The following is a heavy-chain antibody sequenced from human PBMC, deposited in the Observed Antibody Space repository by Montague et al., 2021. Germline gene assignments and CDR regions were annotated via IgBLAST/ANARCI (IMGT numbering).Heavy chain of an antibody. D-gene: IGHD1-26*01. CDR3: ARGWSGFDF. Sequence: SETLSLTCTVSGDSMNTYKWNWIRQPPGKGLEWIGYIYSSGNTNYNPSLKSRVTISVDTSRNQFSLEVSSVTAAGTAMYYCARGWSGFDFWGHGTMVTVSS. V-gene: IGHV4-59*01. CDR2: IYSSGNT. CDR1: GDSMNTYK. J-gene: IGHJ3*01.